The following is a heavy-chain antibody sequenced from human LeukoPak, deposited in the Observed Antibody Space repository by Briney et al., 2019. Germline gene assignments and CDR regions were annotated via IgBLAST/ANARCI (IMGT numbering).Heavy chain of an antibody. D-gene: IGHD2-8*01. CDR3: ARGLGGSMVYAYTHYYYGMDV. V-gene: IGHV1-8*01. J-gene: IGHJ6*02. CDR1: GYTFTSYD. CDR2: MNPNSGNT. Sequence: ASVKVSCKASGYTFTSYDINWVRQATGQGLEWMGWMNPNSGNTGYAQKFQGRVTMTRNTSISTAYMELSSLRSEDTAAYYCARGLGGSMVYAYTHYYYGMDVWGQGTTVTVSS.